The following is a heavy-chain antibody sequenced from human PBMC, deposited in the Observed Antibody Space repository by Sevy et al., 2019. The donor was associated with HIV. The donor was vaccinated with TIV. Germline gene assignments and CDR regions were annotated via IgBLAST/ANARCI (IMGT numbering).Heavy chain of an antibody. V-gene: IGHV4-31*03. CDR2: IYYSGST. CDR3: ARSMIVVPATFDY. D-gene: IGHD3-22*01. J-gene: IGHJ4*02. Sequence: SETLSLTCTVSGGSISSGGYYWSWIRQHPGKGLEWIGYIYYSGSTYYNPSLKSRVTISVDTSKNQFSLKLSSVTAADTAMYYCARSMIVVPATFDYWGQGTLDIVSS. CDR1: GGSISSGGYY.